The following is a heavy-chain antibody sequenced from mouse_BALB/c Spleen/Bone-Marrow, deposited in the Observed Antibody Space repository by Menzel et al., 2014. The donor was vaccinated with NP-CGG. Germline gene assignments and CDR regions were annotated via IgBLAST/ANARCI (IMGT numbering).Heavy chain of an antibody. J-gene: IGHJ2*01. CDR2: LCSGGSYT. CDR3: GRNYYGSSYYFDY. V-gene: IGHV5-6*01. Sequence: GKLMGSGGDLVKPGGSLKLSCVASGFTFSSYGMSWGCQTPNKRLGWGATLCSGGSYTYYPDSVKGRFTISRDNAKNTLYLQMSSLKSEDTAMYYCGRNYYGSSYYFDYWGQGTTLTVSS. D-gene: IGHD1-1*01. CDR1: GFTFSSYG.